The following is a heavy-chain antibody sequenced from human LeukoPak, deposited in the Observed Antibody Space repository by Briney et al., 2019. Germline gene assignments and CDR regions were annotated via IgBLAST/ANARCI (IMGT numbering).Heavy chain of an antibody. CDR1: GFNFVGYT. D-gene: IGHD1-14*01. CDR3: AKGSGILVSPPFDY. CDR2: ISGSGDDT. V-gene: IGHV3-23*01. J-gene: IGHJ4*02. Sequence: PGGSLRLSRAASGFNFVGYTMSWVRRAPGKGLEWVSGISGSGDDTYYVDSVKGRFTISRDNSKNTLYLQMNSLREDDTAVYYCAKGSGILVSPPFDYWGQGALVTVSS.